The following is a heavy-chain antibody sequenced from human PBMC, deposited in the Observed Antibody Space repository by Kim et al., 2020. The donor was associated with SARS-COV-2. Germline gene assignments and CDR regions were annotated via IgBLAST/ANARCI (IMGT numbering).Heavy chain of an antibody. CDR3: ARGSSSSWSENDY. CDR2: ISSSGGTI. J-gene: IGHJ4*02. D-gene: IGHD6-13*01. CDR1: GFTFSDYY. V-gene: IGHV3-11*04. Sequence: GGSLRLSCAASGFTFSDYYMSWIRQAPGKGLEWVSYISSSGGTIYYADSVKGRFTISRDNAKNSLYLQMNSLRAEDTAVYYCARGSSSSWSENDYWGQGTLVTVSS.